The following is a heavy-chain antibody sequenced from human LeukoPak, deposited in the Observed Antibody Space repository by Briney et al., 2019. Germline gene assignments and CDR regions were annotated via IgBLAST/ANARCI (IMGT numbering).Heavy chain of an antibody. Sequence: PSQTLSLTCSVSGGSISSGDYYWSWIRQHPGKGLEWIGYIFYSGSTYYNPSLKSRVTISVDTSKNQFSLKLSSVTAADTAVYYCARAPASSYFDYWGQGTLVTVSS. CDR3: ARAPASSYFDY. CDR2: IFYSGST. CDR1: GGSISSGDYY. V-gene: IGHV4-31*03. D-gene: IGHD1-26*01. J-gene: IGHJ4*02.